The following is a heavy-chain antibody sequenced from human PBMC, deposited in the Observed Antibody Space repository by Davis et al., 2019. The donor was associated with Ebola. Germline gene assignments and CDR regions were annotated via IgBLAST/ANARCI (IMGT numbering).Heavy chain of an antibody. CDR3: ARSGPTNYYYYGMDV. CDR2: IIPIFGTA. J-gene: IGHJ6*02. V-gene: IGHV1-69*06. Sequence: SVKVSCKASGGTFSSYAISWVRQAPGQGLEWMGGIIPIFGTANYAQKFQGRVTITADKSTSTAYMELSSLGSEDTAVYYCARSGPTNYYYYGMDVWGQGTTVTVSS. CDR1: GGTFSSYA.